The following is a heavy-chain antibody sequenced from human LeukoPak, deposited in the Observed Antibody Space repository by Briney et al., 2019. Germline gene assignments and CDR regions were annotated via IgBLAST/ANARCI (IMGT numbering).Heavy chain of an antibody. J-gene: IGHJ3*02. CDR3: ARGENVDTALISTAENDAFDI. CDR1: GGSVSTDSYY. Sequence: SETLSLTCTVSGGSVSTDSYYWSWIRQPPGKGLEWIGNIYYRGSTNYNPSLKSRVTISVDTSKNQFSLRLTSVTAADTAVYYCARGENVDTALISTAENDAFDIWGQGTMVTVSP. CDR2: IYYRGST. V-gene: IGHV4-61*01. D-gene: IGHD5-18*01.